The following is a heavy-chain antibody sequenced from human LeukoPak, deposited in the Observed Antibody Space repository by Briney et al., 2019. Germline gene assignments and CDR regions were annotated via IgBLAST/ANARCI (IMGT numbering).Heavy chain of an antibody. Sequence: GESKKTCYKCCDYSITSYWICWRRQLPQRLQEWMGRIDPSDSYTNYRPSFHGHVTISADKSISTAYLQWSSLKASDTAMYYCARQEQWLAVWGQGTLVTVSS. CDR2: IDPSDSYT. CDR1: DYSITSYW. V-gene: IGHV5-10-1*01. D-gene: IGHD6-19*01. J-gene: IGHJ4*02. CDR3: ARQEQWLAV.